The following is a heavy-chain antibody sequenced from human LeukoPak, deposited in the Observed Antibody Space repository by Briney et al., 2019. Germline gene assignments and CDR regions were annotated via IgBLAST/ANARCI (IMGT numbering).Heavy chain of an antibody. Sequence: SETLSLTCAVYGGSFSGYYWSWIRQPPGKGLEWIGEINHSGSTNYNPSLKSRVTISVDTSKNQFSLKLSSVTAADTAVYYCARARYYYDSSAGAFDIWGQGTMVTVSS. CDR1: GGSFSGYY. V-gene: IGHV4-34*01. CDR2: INHSGST. J-gene: IGHJ3*02. CDR3: ARARYYYDSSAGAFDI. D-gene: IGHD3-22*01.